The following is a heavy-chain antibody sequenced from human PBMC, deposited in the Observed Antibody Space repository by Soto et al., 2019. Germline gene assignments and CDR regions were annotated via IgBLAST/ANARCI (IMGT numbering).Heavy chain of an antibody. CDR1: GFTFSSYL. CDR2: INSDGSST. Sequence: PGGSLRLSCAASGFTFSSYLMHWVRQAPGKGLVWVSRINSDGSSTSYADSVKGRFTISRDNAKNTLYLQMNSLRAEDTAVYYCARDGQQLVRDGDFDYWGQGTLVTVSS. J-gene: IGHJ4*02. D-gene: IGHD6-13*01. V-gene: IGHV3-74*01. CDR3: ARDGQQLVRDGDFDY.